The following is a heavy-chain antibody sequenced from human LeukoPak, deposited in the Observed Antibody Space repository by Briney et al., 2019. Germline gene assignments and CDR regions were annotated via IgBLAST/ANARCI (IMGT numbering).Heavy chain of an antibody. CDR1: GYTFTTHG. V-gene: IGHV1-18*01. Sequence: ASVKVSCKASGYTFTTHGISWVRQAPGQGLEWMGWISANNGNTNFAQKLQGRVTMTTDTSTSTAYMELRSLRSADTAVYYCARNLGRWDAFDIWGQGTMVTVSS. CDR3: ARNLGRWDAFDI. J-gene: IGHJ3*02. CDR2: ISANNGNT. D-gene: IGHD3-16*01.